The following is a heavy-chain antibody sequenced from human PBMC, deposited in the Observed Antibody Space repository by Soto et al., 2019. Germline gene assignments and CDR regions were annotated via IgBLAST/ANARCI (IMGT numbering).Heavy chain of an antibody. CDR2: IYWNDDK. CDR3: VHRSSCQINLLAA. V-gene: IGHV2-5*01. CDR1: GFSLHTAGGG. J-gene: IGHJ6*02. D-gene: IGHD2-2*01. Sequence: DPTRENPTQTLTLTCTLSGFSLHTAGGGVVWIRQPPGKALEWLALIYWNDDKRYSPSLNNRLTITKDTSRNQVVLTMTNVAPDNTGTYYFVHRSSCQINLLAAWGQGTTVTVS.